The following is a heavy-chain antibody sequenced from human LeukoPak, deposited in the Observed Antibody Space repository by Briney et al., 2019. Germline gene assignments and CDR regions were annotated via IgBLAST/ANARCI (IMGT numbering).Heavy chain of an antibody. CDR3: AKGVGYCRGGSCQQFDY. V-gene: IGHV3-23*01. CDR2: ISGSGGST. Sequence: PGGSLRLSCAASGFTFSSYAMSWVRQAPGKGLKWVSAISGSGGSTYYADSVKGRITISRDNSKNTLYLQMNSLRAEDTAVYYCAKGVGYCRGGSCQQFDYWGQGTLVTVSS. CDR1: GFTFSSYA. J-gene: IGHJ4*02. D-gene: IGHD2-15*01.